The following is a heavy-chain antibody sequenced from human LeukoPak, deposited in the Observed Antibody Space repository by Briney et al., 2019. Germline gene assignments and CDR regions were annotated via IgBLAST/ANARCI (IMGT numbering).Heavy chain of an antibody. J-gene: IGHJ4*02. V-gene: IGHV4-38-2*02. CDR1: GYSISSGYY. D-gene: IGHD3-22*01. Sequence: SETLSLTCTVSGYSISSGYYWGWIRQPPGKGLEWIGSIYHSGSTYYNPSLKSRVTISVDTSKNQFSLKLSSVTAADTAVYYCAREGVAYYDSSGYDPYFAYWGQGTLVTVSS. CDR2: IYHSGST. CDR3: AREGVAYYDSSGYDPYFAY.